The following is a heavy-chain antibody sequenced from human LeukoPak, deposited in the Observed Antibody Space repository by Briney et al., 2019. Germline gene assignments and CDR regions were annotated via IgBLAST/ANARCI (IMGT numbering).Heavy chain of an antibody. CDR2: ISAYNGNT. CDR3: ARLTYYYGSGSYYRSGRPEYYYGMDV. Sequence: ASVKVSCKASGYTFTSYGISWVRQAPGQGLEWMGWISAYNGNTNYAQKLQGRVTMTTDTSMSTAYMELRSLRSDDTAVYYCARLTYYYGSGSYYRSGRPEYYYGMDVWGQGTTVTVSS. D-gene: IGHD3-10*01. V-gene: IGHV1-18*01. CDR1: GYTFTSYG. J-gene: IGHJ6*02.